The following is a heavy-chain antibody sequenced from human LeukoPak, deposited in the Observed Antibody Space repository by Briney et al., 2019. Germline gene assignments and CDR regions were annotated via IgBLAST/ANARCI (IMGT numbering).Heavy chain of an antibody. V-gene: IGHV1-69*04. Sequence: ASVKVSCKASGCTFSSYAINWVRQAPGQGLEWMGRIIPILGIANYAQKFQGRVTITADKSTSTAYMELSSLRSEDTAVYYCARDDSGSPLDYWGQGTLVTVSS. CDR1: GCTFSSYA. CDR3: ARDDSGSPLDY. J-gene: IGHJ4*02. D-gene: IGHD1-26*01. CDR2: IIPILGIA.